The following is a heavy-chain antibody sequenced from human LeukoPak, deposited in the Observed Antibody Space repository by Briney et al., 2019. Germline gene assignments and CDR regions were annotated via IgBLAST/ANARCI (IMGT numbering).Heavy chain of an antibody. Sequence: GGSLRLSCAASGFTFSSYWMSWVRQAPGKGLEWVANIKQDGSEKYYVDSVKGRCTISRDNAKNSLYLQMNSLRAEDPAVYYCARDQVAAATDYLGQGTLVSLPS. V-gene: IGHV3-7*01. CDR1: GFTFSSYW. D-gene: IGHD6-13*01. CDR2: IKQDGSEK. CDR3: ARDQVAAATDY. J-gene: IGHJ4*02.